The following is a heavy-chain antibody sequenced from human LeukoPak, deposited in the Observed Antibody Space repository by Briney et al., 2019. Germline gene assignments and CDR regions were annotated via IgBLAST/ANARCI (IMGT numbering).Heavy chain of an antibody. CDR1: GGSFSGYY. V-gene: IGHV4-59*12. CDR2: IYYSGST. D-gene: IGHD5-12*01. CDR3: ARGPRGYSGYGLLRFDY. J-gene: IGHJ4*02. Sequence: SETLSLTCAVYGGSFSGYYWSWIRQPPGKGLEWIGYIYYSGSTNYNPSLKSRVTISVDTSKNQFSLKLSSVTAADTAVYYCARGPRGYSGYGLLRFDYWGQGTLVSVSS.